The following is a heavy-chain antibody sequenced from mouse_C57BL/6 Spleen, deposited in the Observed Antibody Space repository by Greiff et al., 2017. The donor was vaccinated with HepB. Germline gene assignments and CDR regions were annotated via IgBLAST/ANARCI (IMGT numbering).Heavy chain of an antibody. CDR2: ISYDGSN. CDR1: GYSITSGYY. J-gene: IGHJ2*01. CDR3: ARTGWDGYYFDY. D-gene: IGHD4-1*01. V-gene: IGHV3-6*01. Sequence: EVQLVESGPGLVKPSQSLSLTCSVTGYSITSGYYWNWIRQFPGNKLEWMGYISYDGSNNYNPSLKNRISITRDTSKNQFFLKLNSVTTEDTATYYCARTGWDGYYFDYWGQGTTLTVSS.